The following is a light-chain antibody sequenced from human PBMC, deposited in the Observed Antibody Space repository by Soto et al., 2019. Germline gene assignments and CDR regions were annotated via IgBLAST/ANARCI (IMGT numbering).Light chain of an antibody. J-gene: IGLJ2*01. Sequence: QSVLTQPPSVSAAPGQTVTISCSGSSSNIGNNYVSWYQQLPGTAPKLLIYDNNKRPSGIPDRFSGSKSGTSATLGITGLQTGDEADYYCGRWDSSLSAVVFGGGTKVTVL. CDR2: DNN. V-gene: IGLV1-51*01. CDR1: SSNIGNNY. CDR3: GRWDSSLSAVV.